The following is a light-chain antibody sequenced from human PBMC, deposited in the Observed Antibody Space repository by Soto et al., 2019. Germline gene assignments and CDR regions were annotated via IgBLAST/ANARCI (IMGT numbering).Light chain of an antibody. CDR2: EVS. CDR3: CSFTSRSTWL. Sequence: QSALTQPASVSGSPGQSVTISCTGTGTDVGGYNYVSWYQHHPGKAPKLMIYEVSNRPPGVSNRFSGSKSGNTASLSISGLQTDDEADYYCCSFTSRSTWLFGGGTKLTVL. CDR1: GTDVGGYNY. V-gene: IGLV2-14*01. J-gene: IGLJ3*02.